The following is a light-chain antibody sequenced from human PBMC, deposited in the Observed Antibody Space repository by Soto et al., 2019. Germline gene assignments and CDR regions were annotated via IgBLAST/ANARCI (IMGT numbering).Light chain of an antibody. Sequence: QSALTQPAPVSGSHGQSSTISCTGTSSDVGGFNSVSWYQLRPGTAPKLILYDVVDRPSGVSYRFSGSKSGNTASLTISGLQAADEADYFCSSYTSTMTNVFGSGTKVTVL. CDR1: SSDVGGFNS. J-gene: IGLJ1*01. V-gene: IGLV2-14*03. CDR3: SSYTSTMTNV. CDR2: DVV.